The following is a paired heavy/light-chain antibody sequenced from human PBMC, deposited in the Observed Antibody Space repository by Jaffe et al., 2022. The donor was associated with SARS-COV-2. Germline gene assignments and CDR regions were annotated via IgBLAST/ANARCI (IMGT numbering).Heavy chain of an antibody. J-gene: IGHJ5*02. CDR2: VNYNGEI. CDR1: GGSISSSTYY. V-gene: IGHV4-39*01. D-gene: IGHD6-25*01. Sequence: QLQLQESGPGLVKPSETLSLTCTVSGGSISSSTYYWDWIRQPPGKGLEWIGNVNYNGEIWYNPSLRSRVTMSVDTSTNQFSLKLTSVTAADTAVYYCARHEGRLNWFDPWGQGTLVTVSS. CDR3: ARHEGRLNWFDP.
Light chain of an antibody. V-gene: IGKV4-1*01. CDR1: QSVLYNSNNKNS. CDR3: QQSYSPPYT. J-gene: IGKJ2*01. Sequence: DIVMTQSPDSLAVSLGEKATINCKSSQSVLYNSNNKNSLAWYQQKPGQPPKLLIYWASTRESGVPDRFSGSGSGANFTLTISSLQAEDVAVYYCQQSYSPPYTFGQGTKLEIK. CDR2: WAS.